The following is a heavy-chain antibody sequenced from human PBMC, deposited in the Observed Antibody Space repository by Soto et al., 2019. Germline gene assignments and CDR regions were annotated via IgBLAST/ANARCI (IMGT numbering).Heavy chain of an antibody. D-gene: IGHD3-10*01. CDR2: IYYSGSA. J-gene: IGHJ6*02. Sequence: PSETLSLTCTVSGDSVTSVSDYWSWIRQPPGKGLEWIGYIYYSGSADYNPSLGNRVTISIDTSKNQFSLKLTSVTAADTAVYYCARGVGFGYYYYHMDLWGQGTTVTVSS. CDR1: GDSVTSVSDY. CDR3: ARGVGFGYYYYHMDL. V-gene: IGHV4-61*01.